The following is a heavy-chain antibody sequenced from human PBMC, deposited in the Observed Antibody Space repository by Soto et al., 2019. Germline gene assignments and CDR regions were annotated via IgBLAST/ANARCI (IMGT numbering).Heavy chain of an antibody. Sequence: ASVKVSCKASGYTFIGYYMHWVRRAPGQGLEWMGWINPNSGGTNSAQKFQGRVTMTRDTSISTAYMELSRLRYDDTAVYYCARESLDRDDAFDICGQGTMLTVSS. V-gene: IGHV1-2*02. CDR2: INPNSGGT. CDR1: GYTFIGYY. J-gene: IGHJ3*02. D-gene: IGHD1-1*01. CDR3: ARESLDRDDAFDI.